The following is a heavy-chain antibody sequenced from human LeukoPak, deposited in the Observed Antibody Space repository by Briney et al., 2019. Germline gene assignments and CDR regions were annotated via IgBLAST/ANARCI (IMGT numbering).Heavy chain of an antibody. D-gene: IGHD6-19*01. J-gene: IGHJ4*02. Sequence: ASVKVSCKASGYTFYNYAIHWLRQAPGQGLEWMGWINTRTGDTEYSQKFQGRVSITKDTPESTAYMELRSLRSEDMAVYYCARDGGRGWYEFQWGQGTLVTVSS. CDR3: ARDGGRGWYEFQ. V-gene: IGHV1-3*03. CDR2: INTRTGDT. CDR1: GYTFYNYA.